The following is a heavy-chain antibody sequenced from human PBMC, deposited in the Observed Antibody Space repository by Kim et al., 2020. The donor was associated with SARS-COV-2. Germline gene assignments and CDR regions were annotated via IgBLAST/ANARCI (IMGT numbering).Heavy chain of an antibody. D-gene: IGHD3-10*01. CDR2: IKSNTDGGTT. J-gene: IGHJ6*02. CDR3: TNYGSGRPSYYYYYGMDV. CDR1: GFTFSNAW. V-gene: IGHV3-15*01. Sequence: GGSLRLSCAASGFTFSNAWMSWVRQAPGKGLEWVGRIKSNTDGGTTDYAAPVKGRFTISRDDSKNTLYLQMNSLKTEDTAVYYCTNYGSGRPSYYYYYGMDVWVQGTTVTVTS.